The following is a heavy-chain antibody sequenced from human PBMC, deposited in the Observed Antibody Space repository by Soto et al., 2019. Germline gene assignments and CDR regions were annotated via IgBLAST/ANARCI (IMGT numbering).Heavy chain of an antibody. CDR3: ARVTTVVTPVDYYSYGMDV. V-gene: IGHV5-51*01. CDR2: IYPGDSDT. J-gene: IGHJ6*02. CDR1: GYSFTSYW. Sequence: GESLKISCKGSGYSFTSYWIGWVRQMPGKGLEWMGIIYPGDSDTRYSPSFQGQVTISADKSISTAYLQWSSLKASDTAMYYCARVTTVVTPVDYYSYGMDVWGQGTTVTVSS. D-gene: IGHD4-17*01.